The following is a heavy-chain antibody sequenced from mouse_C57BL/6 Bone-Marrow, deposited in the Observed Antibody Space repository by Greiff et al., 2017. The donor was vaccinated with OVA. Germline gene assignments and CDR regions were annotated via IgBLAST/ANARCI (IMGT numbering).Heavy chain of an antibody. D-gene: IGHD2-14*01. J-gene: IGHJ3*01. CDR2: IDPSDSYT. CDR1: GYTFTSYW. V-gene: IGHV1-69*01. Sequence: VQLQQSGAELVMPGASVKLSCKASGYTFTSYWMHWVKQRPGQGLEWIGEIDPSDSYTNYNQKFKGKSTLTVDKSSSTAYMQLSSLTSEDSAVYYCAREGTRVPDWGQGTLVTVSA. CDR3: AREGTRVPD.